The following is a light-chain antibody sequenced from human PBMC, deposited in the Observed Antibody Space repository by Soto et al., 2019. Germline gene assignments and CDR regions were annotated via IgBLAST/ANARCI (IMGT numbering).Light chain of an antibody. V-gene: IGKV3-15*01. CDR1: QSVSSN. CDR2: GAS. Sequence: EIVMTQSPATLSVSPGERATLSCRASQSVSSNLARFQQKPGQAPRLLIYGASTRATGIPARFSGSGSGTEVTLTISSLQSEDFAVCYCQQYKNRPPWTFGQGTKVEIK. CDR3: QQYKNRPPWT. J-gene: IGKJ1*01.